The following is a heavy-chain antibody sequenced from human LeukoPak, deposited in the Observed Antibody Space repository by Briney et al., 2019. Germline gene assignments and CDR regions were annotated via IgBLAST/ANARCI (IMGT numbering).Heavy chain of an antibody. D-gene: IGHD3-3*01. J-gene: IGHJ4*02. Sequence: PGGSLRLSCAASGFTFDDYGMSWVRQAPGKGLEWVSGINWNGGSTGYADSVKGRFTISRDNAKNSLYLQMNSLRAEDTALYYCARGNRVLRFLEWLLVFDYWGQGTLVTVSS. CDR2: INWNGGST. CDR3: ARGNRVLRFLEWLLVFDY. CDR1: GFTFDDYG. V-gene: IGHV3-20*04.